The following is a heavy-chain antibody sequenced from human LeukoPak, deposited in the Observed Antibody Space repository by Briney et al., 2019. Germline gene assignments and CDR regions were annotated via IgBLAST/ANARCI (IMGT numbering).Heavy chain of an antibody. V-gene: IGHV3-23*01. CDR2: ISGDGGGT. CDR1: GFTFSNNA. D-gene: IGHD3-22*01. CDR3: AKDQNYYDSSGFYFAFDI. Sequence: GGSLRLSCIASGFTFSNNAMSWVRQAPGKGLQWVSAISGDGGGTYYADSVKGRFTISRDNFKNTLYLEMNGLRAEDTALYYCAKDQNYYDSSGFYFAFDIWGQGTMVTVSS. J-gene: IGHJ3*02.